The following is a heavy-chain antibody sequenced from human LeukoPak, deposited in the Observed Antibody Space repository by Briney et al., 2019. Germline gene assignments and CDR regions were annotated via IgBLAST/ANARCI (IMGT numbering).Heavy chain of an antibody. CDR3: THGGSFDI. V-gene: IGHV3-30*02. CDR2: IRYDGSNK. Sequence: PGGSLRLSCAASGFTFSSYGMHWVRQAPGKGLEWVAFIRYDGSNKYYADSVKGRFTISRDNSKNTLYLQMHSLRAEDTAVYYCTHGGSFDIWGQGTMVTVSS. D-gene: IGHD3-10*01. CDR1: GFTFSSYG. J-gene: IGHJ3*02.